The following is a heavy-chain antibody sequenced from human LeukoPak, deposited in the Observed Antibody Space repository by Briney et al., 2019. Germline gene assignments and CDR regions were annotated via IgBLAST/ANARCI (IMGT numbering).Heavy chain of an antibody. J-gene: IGHJ4*02. CDR3: AVQITMIVVVPYFDY. Sequence: GGSLRLSCAASGLTFSDYYMTWIRQAPGKGLEWVSSVSGTGTTIYSADSVRGRFTVSRDNARNSLFLHMNSLRAEDTAVYYCAVQITMIVVVPYFDYWGQGTLVTVSS. D-gene: IGHD3-22*01. V-gene: IGHV3-11*04. CDR1: GLTFSDYY. CDR2: VSGTGTTI.